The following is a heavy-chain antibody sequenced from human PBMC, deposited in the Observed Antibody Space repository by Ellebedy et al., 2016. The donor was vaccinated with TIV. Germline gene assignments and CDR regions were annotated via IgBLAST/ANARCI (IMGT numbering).Heavy chain of an antibody. J-gene: IGHJ6*02. CDR1: GFTFSSYA. V-gene: IGHV3-30-3*01. CDR3: ARDQYIEYSSSSAVHGMDV. D-gene: IGHD6-6*01. Sequence: GESLKISCAASGFTFSSYAMHWVRQAPGKGLEWVAVISYDGSNKYYADSVKGRFTISRDNSKNTLYLQMNSLRAEDTAVYYCARDQYIEYSSSSAVHGMDVWGQGTTVTVSS. CDR2: ISYDGSNK.